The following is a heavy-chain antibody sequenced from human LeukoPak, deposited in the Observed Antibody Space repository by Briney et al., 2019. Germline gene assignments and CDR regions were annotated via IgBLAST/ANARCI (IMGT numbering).Heavy chain of an antibody. CDR2: ISGSGGST. CDR1: GCTFSSYA. CDR3: AKDHHDILTGYFRLRGNYFDY. D-gene: IGHD3-9*01. V-gene: IGHV3-23*01. Sequence: PGGSLRLSCAASGCTFSSYAMSWVRQAPGKGLEWVSAISGSGGSTYYADSVKGRFTISRDNSKNTLYLQMNSLRAEDTAVYYCAKDHHDILTGYFRLRGNYFDYWGQGTLVTVSS. J-gene: IGHJ4*02.